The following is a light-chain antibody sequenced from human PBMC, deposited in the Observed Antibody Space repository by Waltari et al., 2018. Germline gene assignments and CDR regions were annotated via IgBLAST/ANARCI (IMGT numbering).Light chain of an antibody. Sequence: EVVLTQSPATLSLSPGERATLSCRASQSVSVYLAWYQQKPGQDPRLLIYDASDRATGVPARFSGSGSGTDFTLTISSLEPEDFAVYYCQQRTDRPPVTFGQGTRVEMK. CDR3: QQRTDRPPVT. V-gene: IGKV3-11*01. CDR2: DAS. CDR1: QSVSVY. J-gene: IGKJ1*01.